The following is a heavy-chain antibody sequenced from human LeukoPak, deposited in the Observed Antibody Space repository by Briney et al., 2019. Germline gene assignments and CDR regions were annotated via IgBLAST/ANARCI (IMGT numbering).Heavy chain of an antibody. Sequence: SETLSLTCTVSGDSISASNYYWAWIRQPPGKGLEWIATIYYSGSTYYNPSLKSRVTISVDTSKNQFSVKLNSVTAADTAVYYCARHDSYGSVNWFDPWGQGILVTVSS. J-gene: IGHJ5*02. D-gene: IGHD3-10*01. V-gene: IGHV4-39*01. CDR1: GDSISASNYY. CDR2: IYYSGST. CDR3: ARHDSYGSVNWFDP.